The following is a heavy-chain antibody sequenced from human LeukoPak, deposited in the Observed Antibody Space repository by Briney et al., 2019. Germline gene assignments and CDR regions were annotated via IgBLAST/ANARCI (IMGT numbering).Heavy chain of an antibody. V-gene: IGHV3-11*01. CDR3: ARVLSSGYSPFDY. CDR2: ISSSGSST. CDR1: GFTSSDYY. D-gene: IGHD6-19*01. Sequence: PGGSLRLSCAASGFTSSDYYMSWIRQAPEKGLEWVSYISSSGSSTFYADSVKGRFTISRDNTKNSLYLQMNSLRAEDTAVYYCARVLSSGYSPFDYWGQGSLVTVSS. J-gene: IGHJ4*02.